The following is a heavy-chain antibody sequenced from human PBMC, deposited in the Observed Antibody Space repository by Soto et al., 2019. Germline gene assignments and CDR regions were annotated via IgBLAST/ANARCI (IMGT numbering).Heavy chain of an antibody. D-gene: IGHD4-4*01. CDR2: IIPIFGTA. CDR1: GGTFSSYA. CDR3: ARGQDLKTTVTPFDY. V-gene: IGHV1-69*13. J-gene: IGHJ4*02. Sequence: WASVKVSCKASGGTFSSYAISWVRQAPGQGLEWMGGIIPIFGTANYAQKFQGRVAITADESTSTAYMELNSLRSEDTAVYYCARGQDLKTTVTPFDYWGQGTLVTVSS.